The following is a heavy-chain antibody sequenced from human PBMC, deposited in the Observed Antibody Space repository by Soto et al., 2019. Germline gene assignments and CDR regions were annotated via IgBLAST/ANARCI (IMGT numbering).Heavy chain of an antibody. CDR1: GFTFSSYA. Sequence: GGSLRLSCAASGFTFSSYAMSWVRQAPGKGLEWVSAISGSGGSTYYADSVKGRFTISRDNSKNTLYLQMNSLRAEDTAVYYCAKDLANLWLPRDDYYYYYYMDVWGKGTTVTVSS. CDR2: ISGSGGST. D-gene: IGHD5-18*01. CDR3: AKDLANLWLPRDDYYYYYYMDV. J-gene: IGHJ6*03. V-gene: IGHV3-23*01.